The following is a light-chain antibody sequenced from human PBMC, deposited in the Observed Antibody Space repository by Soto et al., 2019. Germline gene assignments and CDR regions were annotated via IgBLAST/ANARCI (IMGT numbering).Light chain of an antibody. CDR1: QSVSSY. J-gene: IGKJ1*01. CDR2: GAS. V-gene: IGKV3-15*01. Sequence: EIVMTQSPATLAVSPGERVTLSCRASQSVSSYLAWYQQKPGQAPRLLIYGASTRATGIPGRFSGSGSGTEFTLTISSLQSEDFAIYYCQQFNNRPRTF. CDR3: QQFNNRPRT.